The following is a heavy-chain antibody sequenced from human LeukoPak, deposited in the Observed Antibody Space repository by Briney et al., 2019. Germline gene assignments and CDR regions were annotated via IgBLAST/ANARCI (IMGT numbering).Heavy chain of an antibody. CDR3: ARGRDSSGWYGGGDY. Sequence: ASVKVSCKASGYTFTSYAMNWVRQAPGQGLEWMGWINSNTENATYAQGFTGRFVFSLDTSVSTAYLQISSLKAEDTAVYYCARGRDSSGWYGGGDYWGQGTLVTVSS. V-gene: IGHV7-4-1*02. J-gene: IGHJ4*02. D-gene: IGHD6-19*01. CDR1: GYTFTSYA. CDR2: INSNTENA.